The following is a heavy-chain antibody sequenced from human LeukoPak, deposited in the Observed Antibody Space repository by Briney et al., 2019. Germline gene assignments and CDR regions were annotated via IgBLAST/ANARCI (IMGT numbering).Heavy chain of an antibody. V-gene: IGHV1-18*01. J-gene: IGHJ4*02. CDR3: ARRNYYHENSGNSLYYFDF. Sequence: ASVKVSCKASGYTFSSYGISWVRQAPGQGLDWVGWISPYNGQTNYLQKVQGRVTMTTDTSTNTAYMELRSLRSDDTAVYYCARRNYYHENSGNSLYYFDFWGQGTLVTVSS. CDR1: GYTFSSYG. CDR2: ISPYNGQT. D-gene: IGHD3-22*01.